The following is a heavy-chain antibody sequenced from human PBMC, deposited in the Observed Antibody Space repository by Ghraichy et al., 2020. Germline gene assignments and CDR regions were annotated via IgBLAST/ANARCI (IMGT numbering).Heavy chain of an antibody. D-gene: IGHD2-15*01. CDR2: IYYSGST. CDR1: GGSISSYY. CDR3: ARGGLDCSGGRCYYYYFDY. V-gene: IGHV4-59*01. Sequence: SQTLSHTCTVSGGSISSYYWSWIRQPPGKGLEWIGYIYYSGSTNYNPSLKSRVTISVDTSKNQFSLKLSSVTAADTAVYYCARGGLDCSGGRCYYYYFDYWGQGTLVTVSS. J-gene: IGHJ4*02.